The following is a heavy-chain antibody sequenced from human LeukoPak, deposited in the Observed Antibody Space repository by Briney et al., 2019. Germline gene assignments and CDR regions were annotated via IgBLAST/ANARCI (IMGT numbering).Heavy chain of an antibody. V-gene: IGHV1-8*01. Sequence: ASVKVSCKASGYTFTSYDINWVRQATGQGLEWMGWMNPNGGNTGYAQKFQGRVTMTRNTSISTAYMELSSLRSEDTAVYYCARLSTGYDILTGHSNFDYWGQGTLVTVSS. CDR3: ARLSTGYDILTGHSNFDY. CDR2: MNPNGGNT. D-gene: IGHD3-9*01. CDR1: GYTFTSYD. J-gene: IGHJ4*02.